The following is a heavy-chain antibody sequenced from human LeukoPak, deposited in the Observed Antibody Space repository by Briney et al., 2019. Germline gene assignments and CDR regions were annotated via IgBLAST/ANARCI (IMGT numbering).Heavy chain of an antibody. Sequence: PGRSLRLSCAASGFTFNTYGMHWVRQAPGKGLEGVAVIWYDGSNKYYADSVKGRFTISRDNSKNTLYLQMNSLRAEDTAVYYCAGPIVGPSTWQFDYWGQGTLVTVSS. D-gene: IGHD1-26*01. V-gene: IGHV3-33*01. CDR2: IWYDGSNK. CDR3: AGPIVGPSTWQFDY. J-gene: IGHJ4*02. CDR1: GFTFNTYG.